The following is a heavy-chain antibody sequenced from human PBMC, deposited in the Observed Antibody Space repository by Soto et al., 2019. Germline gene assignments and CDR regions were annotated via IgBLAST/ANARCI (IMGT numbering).Heavy chain of an antibody. J-gene: IGHJ6*02. V-gene: IGHV4-34*01. Sequence: SETLSLTCAVYGGSFSGYYWSWIRQPPGKGLEWIGEINHSGSTNYNPSLKSRVTISVDTSKNQFSLKLSSVTAADTAVYYCARSCSSTSCYHYYYYYYGMDVWGQGTTVTVSS. CDR3: ARSCSSTSCYHYYYYYYGMDV. CDR2: INHSGST. CDR1: GGSFSGYY. D-gene: IGHD2-2*01.